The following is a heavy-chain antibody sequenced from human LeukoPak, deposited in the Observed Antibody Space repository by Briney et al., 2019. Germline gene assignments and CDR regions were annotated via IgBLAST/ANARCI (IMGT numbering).Heavy chain of an antibody. J-gene: IGHJ3*02. CDR2: IYHSGST. D-gene: IGHD3-22*01. V-gene: IGHV4-30-2*01. Sequence: PSQTLSLTCAVSGGSISSGGYSWSWIRQPPGKGLEWIGYIYHSGSTYYNPSLKSRVTISVDRSKNQFSLKLSSVTAADTAVYYCASALSLPYYFDSTWAFDIWGQGTMVTVSS. CDR3: ASALSLPYYFDSTWAFDI. CDR1: GGSISSGGYS.